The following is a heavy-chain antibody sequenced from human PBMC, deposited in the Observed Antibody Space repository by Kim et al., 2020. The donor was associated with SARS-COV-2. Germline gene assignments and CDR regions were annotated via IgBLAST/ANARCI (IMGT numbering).Heavy chain of an antibody. Sequence: GGSLRLSCAASGFIFSNFGMHCVRQAPGKGLEWVAVIWYDGSNKYYADSVKGRFTISRDNSKNTLYLQMSSLRAEDTAVYYCARDVSGSFDYWGQGTLVT. CDR1: GFIFSNFG. V-gene: IGHV3-33*01. J-gene: IGHJ4*02. CDR3: ARDVSGSFDY. D-gene: IGHD3-3*01. CDR2: IWYDGSNK.